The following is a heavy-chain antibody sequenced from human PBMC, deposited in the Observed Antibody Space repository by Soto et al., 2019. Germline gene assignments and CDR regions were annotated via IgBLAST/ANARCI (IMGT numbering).Heavy chain of an antibody. Sequence: GGSLRLSCAASGFTFSSYWMHWVRQAPEKGLVWVSRINSDGSSTSYADSVKGRFTISRHNAKNTLYLQMNSLRAEDTAVYYCARGSLYYGDYDNDSDYWGQGSLVTVSS. J-gene: IGHJ4*02. CDR1: GFTFSSYW. CDR3: ARGSLYYGDYDNDSDY. D-gene: IGHD4-17*01. V-gene: IGHV3-74*01. CDR2: INSDGSST.